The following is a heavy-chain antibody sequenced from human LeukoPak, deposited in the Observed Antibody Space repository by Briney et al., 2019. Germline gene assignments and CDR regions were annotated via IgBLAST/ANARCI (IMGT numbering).Heavy chain of an antibody. CDR2: ISSSSSTI. J-gene: IGHJ3*02. CDR1: GFTFSSFR. D-gene: IGHD3-10*01. CDR3: ARGREYGSGTILAFDI. V-gene: IGHV3-48*02. Sequence: GGSLRLSCAASGFTFSSFRMNWVRQAPGKGVEWISDISSSSSTIYYADSVKGRFTISRDNAKNSLYLQMNSLRDEDTAVYYCARGREYGSGTILAFDIWGQGTMVTVSS.